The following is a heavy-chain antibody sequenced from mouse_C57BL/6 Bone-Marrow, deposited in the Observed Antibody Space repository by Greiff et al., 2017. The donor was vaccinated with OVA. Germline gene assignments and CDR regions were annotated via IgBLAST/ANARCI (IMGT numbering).Heavy chain of an antibody. J-gene: IGHJ3*01. CDR1: GFNIKDDY. CDR2: IDPEDGDT. CDR3: TTRGGFAY. V-gene: IGHV14-4*01. Sequence: VQLQPSGAELVRPGASVKLSCTASGFNIKDDYMHWVKQRPEQGLEWVGWIDPEDGDTDYASTFQGTATITADTSSNTAYLQISSLTSEDTAVYYCTTRGGFAYWGQGTLVTVSA. D-gene: IGHD3-3*01.